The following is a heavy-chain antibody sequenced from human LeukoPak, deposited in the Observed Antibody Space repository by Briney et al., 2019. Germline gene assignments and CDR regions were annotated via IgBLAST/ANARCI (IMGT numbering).Heavy chain of an antibody. Sequence: GGSLRLSCAASGFTLSSYSMNWVRQAPGKGLEWVSSISSSSSYIYYADSVKGRFTISRDNAKNSLYLQMNSLRAEDTAVYYCARDETTVVTRDLDYWGQGTLVTVSS. D-gene: IGHD4-23*01. CDR2: ISSSSSYI. CDR3: ARDETTVVTRDLDY. CDR1: GFTLSSYS. V-gene: IGHV3-21*01. J-gene: IGHJ4*02.